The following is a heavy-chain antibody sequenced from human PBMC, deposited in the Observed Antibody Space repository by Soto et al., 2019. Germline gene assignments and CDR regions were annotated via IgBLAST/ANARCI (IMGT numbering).Heavy chain of an antibody. CDR3: AISEGGYFDY. Sequence: SVKVSCKASGGTFSSYAISWVRQAPGQGLEWMGGIIPIFGTANYAQKLQGRVTMTTDTSTSTAYMELRSLRSDDTAVYYCAISEGGYFDYWDQGTLVTVSS. D-gene: IGHD1-26*01. J-gene: IGHJ4*02. V-gene: IGHV1-69*05. CDR1: GGTFSSYA. CDR2: IIPIFGTA.